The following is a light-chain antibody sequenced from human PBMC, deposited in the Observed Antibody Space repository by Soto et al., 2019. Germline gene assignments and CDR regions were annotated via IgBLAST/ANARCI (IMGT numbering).Light chain of an antibody. Sequence: DIQMTQSPSSLSASVGDRVTITCRASQSISSYLNWYQQKPGKAPKLLIYAASSLQSGVPSRFSGSGSGTDFTLTISRLEPEDFAVFYCQQYGDSPTFGQGTKVDIK. CDR1: QSISSY. J-gene: IGKJ1*01. CDR3: QQYGDSPT. CDR2: AAS. V-gene: IGKV1-39*01.